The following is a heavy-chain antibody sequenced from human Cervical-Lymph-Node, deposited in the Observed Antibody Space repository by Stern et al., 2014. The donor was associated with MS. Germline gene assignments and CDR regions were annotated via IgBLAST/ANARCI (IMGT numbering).Heavy chain of an antibody. CDR1: GYTFTGHY. CDR2: INPNSGAT. Sequence: VQLEESGAEVKNPGAAVKVSCKASGYTFTGHYMHWVRQDPGQGLEWMGWINPNSGATQYAEQFQGRVTMTRDTSISTAYVELRWLTSDDMAVYYCARGIAEAWVTIEGNWGQGTLVTVSS. D-gene: IGHD2-21*01. J-gene: IGHJ4*02. V-gene: IGHV1-2*02. CDR3: ARGIAEAWVTIEGN.